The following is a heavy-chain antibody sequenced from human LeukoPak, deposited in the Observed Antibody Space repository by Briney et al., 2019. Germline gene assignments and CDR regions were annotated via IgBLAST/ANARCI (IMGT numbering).Heavy chain of an antibody. D-gene: IGHD4-17*01. CDR1: GYSISRGYY. Sequence: SETLSLTCTVSGYSISRGYYWNWIRQPPGKGLEWIGYIYYSGSTYYNPSLKSRVTISVDTSKNQFSLKLSSVTAADTAVYYCARDYGDYRNWFDPWGQGTLVTVSS. V-gene: IGHV4-30-4*01. CDR2: IYYSGST. J-gene: IGHJ5*02. CDR3: ARDYGDYRNWFDP.